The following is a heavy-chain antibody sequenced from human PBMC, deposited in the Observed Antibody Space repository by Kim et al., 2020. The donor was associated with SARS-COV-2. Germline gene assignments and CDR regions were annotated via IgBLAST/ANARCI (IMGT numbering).Heavy chain of an antibody. J-gene: IGHJ4*02. CDR2: ST. Sequence: STRCADSVKGRFTISRDNAKCTLYLQMNSLSAEDTAVYYCASTMFVAGTQYWGQGTLVTVSS. D-gene: IGHD6-19*01. V-gene: IGHV3-74*01. CDR3: ASTMFVAGTQY.